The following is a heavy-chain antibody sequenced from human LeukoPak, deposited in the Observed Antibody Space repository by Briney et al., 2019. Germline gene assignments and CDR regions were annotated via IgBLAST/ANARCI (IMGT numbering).Heavy chain of an antibody. V-gene: IGHV4-59*08. CDR3: ARRLQRGFGGNWFDP. D-gene: IGHD3-10*01. CDR1: GDSISSYY. Sequence: PSETLSLTCSVSGDSISSYYWNWIRQPPGKGLEWIGYTHYSGSTTYNPSLKSRVTTSVDTSKNQFSLKLSSVTAADTAVYYCARRLQRGFGGNWFDPWGQGTLVTVSS. J-gene: IGHJ5*02. CDR2: THYSGST.